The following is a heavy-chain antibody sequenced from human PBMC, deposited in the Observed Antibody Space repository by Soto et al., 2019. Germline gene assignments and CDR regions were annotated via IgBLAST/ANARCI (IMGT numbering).Heavy chain of an antibody. Sequence: PSETLSLTCTVSGGSPSSYYWSWIRQPPGKGLEWIGYIYYSGSTNYNPSLKSRVTISVDTSKNQFSLKLSSVTAADTAVYYCARVLGGYSYGDYYYYGMDVWRQGTTVTVSS. CDR3: ARVLGGYSYGDYYYYGMDV. CDR2: IYYSGST. J-gene: IGHJ6*02. D-gene: IGHD5-18*01. V-gene: IGHV4-59*01. CDR1: GGSPSSYY.